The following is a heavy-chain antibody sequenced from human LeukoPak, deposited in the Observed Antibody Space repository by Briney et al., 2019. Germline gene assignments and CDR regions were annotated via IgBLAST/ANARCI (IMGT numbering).Heavy chain of an antibody. D-gene: IGHD5-24*01. CDR1: GYTFTSYG. CDR2: ISAYNGNT. CDR3: ARVRDGRPPDY. Sequence: VASVKVSCKASGYTFTSYGISWVRQAHGQGLEWMGWISAYNGNTNYAQKLQGRVTMTTDTSTSTAYMELRSLRSDDTAVYYCARVRDGRPPDYWGQGALVTVSS. V-gene: IGHV1-18*04. J-gene: IGHJ4*02.